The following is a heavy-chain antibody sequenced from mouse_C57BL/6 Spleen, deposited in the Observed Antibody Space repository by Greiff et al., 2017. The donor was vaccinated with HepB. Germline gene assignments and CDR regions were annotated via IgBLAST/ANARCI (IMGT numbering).Heavy chain of an antibody. D-gene: IGHD1-1*01. CDR1: GYAFSSYW. Sequence: QVQLQQSGAELVKPGASVKISCKASGYAFSSYWMNWVKQRPGKGLEWIGQIYPGDGDTNYNGKFKGKATLTADKSSSTAYMQLSSLTSEDSAVYFCASGGTTVVATDWGQGTTLTVSS. J-gene: IGHJ2*01. CDR3: ASGGTTVVATD. V-gene: IGHV1-80*01. CDR2: IYPGDGDT.